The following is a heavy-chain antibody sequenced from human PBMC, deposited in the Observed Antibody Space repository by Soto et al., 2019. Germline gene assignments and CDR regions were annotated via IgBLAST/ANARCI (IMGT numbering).Heavy chain of an antibody. V-gene: IGHV3-74*01. CDR3: ARDRSPYSSGWFDY. D-gene: IGHD6-19*01. CDR1: GFTFSSYW. J-gene: IGHJ4*02. CDR2: INSDGSST. Sequence: GRSLRLSYAASGFTFSSYWMHWVRQDPGKGLVWVSRINSDGSSTSYADSVKGRFTISRDNAKNTLYLQMNSLRAEDTAVYYCARDRSPYSSGWFDYWGQGTLVTVSS.